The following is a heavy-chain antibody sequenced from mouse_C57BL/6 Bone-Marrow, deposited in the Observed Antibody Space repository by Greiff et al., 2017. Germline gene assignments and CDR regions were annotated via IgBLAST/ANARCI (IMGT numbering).Heavy chain of an antibody. Sequence: QVQLQQSGPELVKPGASVKISCKASGYAFSSSWMNWVKQRPGKGLEWIGRIYPGDGATNYNGKFKGKATLTADKSSSTAYMQLSRLTSEDSAVYFCASPLITTVVDWYFDVWGTGTTVTVSS. V-gene: IGHV1-82*01. J-gene: IGHJ1*03. CDR2: IYPGDGAT. CDR1: GYAFSSSW. CDR3: ASPLITTVVDWYFDV. D-gene: IGHD1-1*01.